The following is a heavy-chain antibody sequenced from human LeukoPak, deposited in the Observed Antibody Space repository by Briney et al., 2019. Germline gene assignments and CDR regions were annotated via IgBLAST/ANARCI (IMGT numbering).Heavy chain of an antibody. V-gene: IGHV3-23*01. CDR2: ISGSGGST. CDR1: GFTFITYA. D-gene: IGHD3-22*01. Sequence: GSLRLSCAASGFTFITYAMSWVRQAPGKGLEWVSAISGSGGSTCYADSVKGRFTISRDNSKNTLYLQMNSLGAEDTAVYYCARYFDSSGYRPFDYWGQGTLVTVSS. CDR3: ARYFDSSGYRPFDY. J-gene: IGHJ4*02.